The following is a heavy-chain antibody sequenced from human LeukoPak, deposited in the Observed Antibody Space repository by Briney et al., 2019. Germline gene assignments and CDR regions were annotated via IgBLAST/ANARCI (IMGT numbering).Heavy chain of an antibody. D-gene: IGHD2-2*01. CDR2: INPNSGDT. CDR3: ARDYCSSTSCLFDY. V-gene: IGHV1-2*06. Sequence: ASAKVSCKASGYTFTGYHMHWVRQAPRQGLEWMGRINPNSGDTNYAQKFQGRVTMTRDTSISTAYMELNRLRSDDTAVYYCARDYCSSTSCLFDYWGQGTLVTVSS. J-gene: IGHJ4*02. CDR1: GYTFTGYH.